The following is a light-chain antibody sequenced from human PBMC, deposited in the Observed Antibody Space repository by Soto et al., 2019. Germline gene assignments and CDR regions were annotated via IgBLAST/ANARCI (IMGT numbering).Light chain of an antibody. J-gene: IGKJ2*01. Sequence: IVLTQSPATLPLSPGEGATLSCRASQSIFSPYLAWYQLIPGQAPRLPIYSTSTSATGVPDRFSGSGSGTDFTLTIRRLEPGDFAVYYCQHFGNSQYTFGQGTKLEIK. CDR1: QSIFSPY. CDR3: QHFGNSQYT. CDR2: STS. V-gene: IGKV3-20*01.